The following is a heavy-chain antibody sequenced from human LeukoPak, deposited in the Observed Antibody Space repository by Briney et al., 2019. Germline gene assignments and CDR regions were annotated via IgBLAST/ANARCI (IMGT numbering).Heavy chain of an antibody. V-gene: IGHV4-39*01. CDR2: IYYSGST. CDR3: ARHTIVVITLGAFDI. D-gene: IGHD3-22*01. CDR1: GGSISSSSYY. J-gene: IGHJ3*02. Sequence: ETVSLTCTVSGGSISSSSYYWGWIRQPPGKGLEWIGSIYYSGSTYHNPSLKSRVTISVDTSKNQFSLKLSSVTAADTAVYYCARHTIVVITLGAFDIWGQGTMVTVSS.